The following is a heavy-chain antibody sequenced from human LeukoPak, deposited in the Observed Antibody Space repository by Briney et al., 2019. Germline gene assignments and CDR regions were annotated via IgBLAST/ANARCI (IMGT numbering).Heavy chain of an antibody. Sequence: GASVKVSCKASGYTFTSYDINWVRQATGQGLEWMGWMNPNSGNTGYAQKFQGRVTMTRNTSISTAYMELSSLRSEDTAVYYCARGLQEENYGGNSGDYWGQGTLVTVSS. CDR2: MNPNSGNT. D-gene: IGHD4-17*01. CDR1: GYTFTSYD. V-gene: IGHV1-8*01. CDR3: ARGLQEENYGGNSGDY. J-gene: IGHJ4*02.